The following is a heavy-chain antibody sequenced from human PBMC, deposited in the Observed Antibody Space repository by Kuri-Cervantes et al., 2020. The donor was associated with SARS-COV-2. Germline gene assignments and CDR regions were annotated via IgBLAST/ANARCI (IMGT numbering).Heavy chain of an antibody. V-gene: IGHV3-49*04. J-gene: IGHJ4*02. D-gene: IGHD3-3*01. CDR2: IRSKAYGGTT. Sequence: GESLKISCTASGFTFGDYAMSWVRQAPGKGLGWVGFIRSKAYGGTTEYAASVKGRFTISRDDSKSIAYLQMNSLKTEDTAVYYCTQYDFWSGYYLTYWGQGTLVTVSS. CDR1: GFTFGDYA. CDR3: TQYDFWSGYYLTY.